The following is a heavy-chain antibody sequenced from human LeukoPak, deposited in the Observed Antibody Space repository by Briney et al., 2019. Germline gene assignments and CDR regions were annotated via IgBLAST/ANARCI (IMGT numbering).Heavy chain of an antibody. V-gene: IGHV1-2*02. Sequence: GASVKVSCKASGYSFTAYYIHWVRQAPGQGLEWMGRISPTRGGTKYAQKFLGRVSMTRDTSISTSYMELSSLRPDDTAVYYCASLEYASGSSNSYYYYDGRDIWGQGTMVTGSS. J-gene: IGHJ6*02. D-gene: IGHD3-10*01. CDR2: ISPTRGGT. CDR1: GYSFTAYY. CDR3: ASLEYASGSSNSYYYYDGRDI.